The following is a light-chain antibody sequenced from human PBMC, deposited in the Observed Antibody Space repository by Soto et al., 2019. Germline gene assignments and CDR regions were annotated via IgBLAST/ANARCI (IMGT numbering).Light chain of an antibody. Sequence: QSALTQPASVSGSPGQSITISCTGTSSDVGGYNYVSWYQQHPGKAHKLMIYGVSNRPSGVSNRFSGSKYGNTASLTISGLQAEDEADYYCSSYTSRSTLVVFGGWTQLTVL. J-gene: IGLJ2*01. V-gene: IGLV2-14*01. CDR3: SSYTSRSTLVV. CDR2: GVS. CDR1: SSDVGGYNY.